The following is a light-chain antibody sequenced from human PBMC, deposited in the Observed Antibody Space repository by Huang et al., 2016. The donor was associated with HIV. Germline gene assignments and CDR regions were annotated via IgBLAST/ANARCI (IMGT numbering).Light chain of an antibody. CDR3: HQYNNWLLS. CDR1: RSVSTN. CDR2: GSS. J-gene: IGKJ4*01. Sequence: EIVMTQSPATLSVSPGQRVTLSCRDNRSVSTNLAWYQQRHGQAPRLLIYGSSTRAPGIPARFSGSGSGTDFSRTISSLQSEDFALYYCHQYNNWLLSFGGGTRV. V-gene: IGKV3-15*01.